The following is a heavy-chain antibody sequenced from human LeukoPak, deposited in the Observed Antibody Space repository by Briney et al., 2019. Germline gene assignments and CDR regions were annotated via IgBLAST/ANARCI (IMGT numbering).Heavy chain of an antibody. CDR1: GGTFSSYA. D-gene: IGHD2-21*02. J-gene: IGHJ4*02. CDR2: IIPIFGTA. V-gene: IGHV1-69*13. Sequence: GASVKVSCKASGGTFSSYAISWVRQAPGQGLECMGGIIPIFGTANYAQKFQGRVTITADESTSTAYMELSSLRSEDTAVYYCARNAKYCGGDCYIDYWGQGTLVTVSS. CDR3: ARNAKYCGGDCYIDY.